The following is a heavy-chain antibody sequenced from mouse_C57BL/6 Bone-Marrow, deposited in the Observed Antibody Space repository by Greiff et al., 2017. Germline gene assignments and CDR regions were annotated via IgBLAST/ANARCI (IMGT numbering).Heavy chain of an antibody. CDR3: ARDGGYGSRYWYFDV. D-gene: IGHD1-1*01. CDR2: INYDGSST. J-gene: IGHJ1*03. CDR1: GFTFSDYY. Sequence: VQLKESEGGLVQPGSSMKLSCTASGFTFSDYYMAWVRQVPEKGLEWVANINYDGSSTYYLDSLQSRFIISRDNAKNILYLQMSSLKSEDTATYYCARDGGYGSRYWYFDVWGTGTTVTVSS. V-gene: IGHV5-16*01.